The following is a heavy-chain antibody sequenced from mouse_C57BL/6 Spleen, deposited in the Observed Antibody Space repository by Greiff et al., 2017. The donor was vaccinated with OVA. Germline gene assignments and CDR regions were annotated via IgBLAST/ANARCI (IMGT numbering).Heavy chain of an antibody. Sequence: EVQVVESGGGLVQPGGSLSLSCAASGFTFTDYYMSWVRQPPGKALEWLGFIRNKANGYTTEYRASVKGRFTISRDNSQSSLYLPLNALGAEDSATYCCARYGSSYLYYCDDWGQGTTLTVSA. CDR2: IRNKANGYTT. V-gene: IGHV7-3*01. CDR3: ARYGSSYLYYCDD. J-gene: IGHJ2*01. D-gene: IGHD1-1*01. CDR1: GFTFTDYY.